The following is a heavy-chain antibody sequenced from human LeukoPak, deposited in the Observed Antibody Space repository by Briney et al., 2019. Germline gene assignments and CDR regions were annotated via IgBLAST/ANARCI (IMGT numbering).Heavy chain of an antibody. J-gene: IGHJ5*02. CDR2: ISSSSSYI. Sequence: GGSLRLSCAASGFTFSSYSMNWVRQAPGKGLEWVSSISSSSSYIYYADSVKGRFTISRDNAKNSLYLQMNSLRAEDTAVYYCARDRYSIAAAGTPGWFDPWGQGTLATVSS. D-gene: IGHD6-13*01. CDR3: ARDRYSIAAAGTPGWFDP. CDR1: GFTFSSYS. V-gene: IGHV3-21*01.